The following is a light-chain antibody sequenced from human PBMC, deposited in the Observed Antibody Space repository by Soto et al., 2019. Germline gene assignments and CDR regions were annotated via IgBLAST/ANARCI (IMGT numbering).Light chain of an antibody. CDR3: CSYGGRYTTWV. Sequence: QSALTQPRSVSGSPGQSVTISCTGTSSDIGGYNFVSWYQRHPGKAPKIMIYDVIKRPSGVPDRFSGSKSGNTASLTISGLQAEDEADYYCCSYGGRYTTWVFGGGTKLTVL. J-gene: IGLJ3*02. CDR2: DVI. CDR1: SSDIGGYNF. V-gene: IGLV2-11*01.